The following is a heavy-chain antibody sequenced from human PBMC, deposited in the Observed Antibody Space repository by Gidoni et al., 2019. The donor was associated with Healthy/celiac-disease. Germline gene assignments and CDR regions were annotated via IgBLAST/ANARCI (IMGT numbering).Heavy chain of an antibody. CDR2: ISYDGSNK. Sequence: QVQLVESGGGVVQPGRSLRLSCAASGFTFSSYAMHWVRQAPGKGLEWVAVISYDGSNKYYADSVKGRFTISRDNSKNTLYLQMNSLRAEDTAVYYCVTAGTDAFDIWGQGTMVTVSS. D-gene: IGHD6-13*01. J-gene: IGHJ3*02. CDR1: GFTFSSYA. CDR3: VTAGTDAFDI. V-gene: IGHV3-30-3*01.